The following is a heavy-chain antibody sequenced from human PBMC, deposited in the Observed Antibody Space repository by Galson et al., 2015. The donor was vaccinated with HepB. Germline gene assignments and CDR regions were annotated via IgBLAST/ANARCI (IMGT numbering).Heavy chain of an antibody. D-gene: IGHD3-10*01. J-gene: IGHJ6*02. CDR2: IIPIFGTA. V-gene: IGHV1-69*01. Sequence: SCKASGGTFSSYAISWVRQAPGQGLEWMGGIIPIFGTANYAQKFQGRVTITADESTSTAYMELSSLRSEDTAVYYCARGLFTMVRGVIVHYYYGMDVWGQGTTVTVSS. CDR3: ARGLFTMVRGVIVHYYYGMDV. CDR1: GGTFSSYA.